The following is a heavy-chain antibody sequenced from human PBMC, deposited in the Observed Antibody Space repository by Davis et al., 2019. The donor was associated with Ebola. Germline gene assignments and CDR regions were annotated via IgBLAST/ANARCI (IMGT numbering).Heavy chain of an antibody. CDR3: ARRQELVFDI. V-gene: IGHV4-39*01. CDR2: IYYSGST. D-gene: IGHD3-10*01. CDR1: GGSISSSSYY. Sequence: SETLSLTCTVSGGSISSSSYYWGWIRQPPGKGLEWIGSIYYSGSTYYNPSLKSRVTISVDTSKNQFSLKLSSVTAADTAVYYCARRQELVFDICGQGTMVTVSS. J-gene: IGHJ3*02.